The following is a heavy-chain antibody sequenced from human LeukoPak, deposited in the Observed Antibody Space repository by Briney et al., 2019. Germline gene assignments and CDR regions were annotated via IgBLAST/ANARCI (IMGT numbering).Heavy chain of an antibody. D-gene: IGHD6-13*01. CDR2: ISSSSSYI. Sequence: GGSLRLSCAASGFTFSSYSMNWVRQAPGKGLEWVSSISSSSSYIYYADSVKGRFTISRDNAKNSLYLQMNSLRAEDTAVYYCAREGSGAAAGTFGAFDIWGQGTMVTVSS. CDR3: AREGSGAAAGTFGAFDI. V-gene: IGHV3-21*01. CDR1: GFTFSSYS. J-gene: IGHJ3*02.